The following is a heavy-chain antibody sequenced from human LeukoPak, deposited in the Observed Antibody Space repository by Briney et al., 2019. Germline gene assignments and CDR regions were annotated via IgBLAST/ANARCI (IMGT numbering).Heavy chain of an antibody. CDR3: ARTQTDHVKYGMDV. CDR2: IIPIFGTA. V-gene: IGHV1-69*01. J-gene: IGHJ6*04. CDR1: GGTFSSYA. Sequence: ASVKVSCKASGGTFSSYAISWVRQAPGQGLEWMGGIIPIFGTANYAQKFQGRVTITADESTSTAYMELGSLRSEDTAVYYCARTQTDHVKYGMDVWGKGTTVTVSS. D-gene: IGHD1-1*01.